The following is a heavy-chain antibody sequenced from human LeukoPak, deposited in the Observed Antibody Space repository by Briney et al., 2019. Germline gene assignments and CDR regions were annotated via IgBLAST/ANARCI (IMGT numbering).Heavy chain of an antibody. CDR3: ANAAFVIGGSYADLDY. CDR1: GFSFNFYW. Sequence: GGSLRLSCAASGFSFNFYWMSWVRQAPGKGLEWVANIKYDGSDKYYVYSVKGRFAISRDNAKNSLYLQMSSLRVEDTAVYYCANAAFVIGGSYADLDYWGQGTLVTVSS. D-gene: IGHD1-26*01. V-gene: IGHV3-7*01. J-gene: IGHJ4*02. CDR2: IKYDGSDK.